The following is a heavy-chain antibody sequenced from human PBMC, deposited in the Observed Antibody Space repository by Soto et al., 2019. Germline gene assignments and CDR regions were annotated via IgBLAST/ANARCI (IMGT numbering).Heavy chain of an antibody. Sequence: SETLSLTCTVSGGSISNYYWTWIRQPAGKGLEWIGRIYTSGSTNYNPSLKSRVTLSVDTSKNXXXXXXXXXXXXXTALYYCARQTTYSSSWFDYWGHGTLVTDSS. J-gene: IGHJ5*01. CDR3: ARQTTYSSSWFDY. CDR1: GGSISNYY. V-gene: IGHV4-4*07. D-gene: IGHD2-2*01. CDR2: IYTSGST.